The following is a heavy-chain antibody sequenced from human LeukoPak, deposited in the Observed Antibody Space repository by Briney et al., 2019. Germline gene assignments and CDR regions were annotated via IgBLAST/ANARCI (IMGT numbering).Heavy chain of an antibody. Sequence: PSETLSLTCTVSGATIRSGDYYWSWIRQPPGKGLEWIGYIYDSGSTYYNPSLKSRITISVDTSENRFSLKLSSVTATDTAVYYCARDCSGGSCYGAFDIWGQGTMVTVSS. J-gene: IGHJ3*02. V-gene: IGHV4-30-4*01. CDR3: ARDCSGGSCYGAFDI. D-gene: IGHD2-15*01. CDR2: IYDSGST. CDR1: GATIRSGDYY.